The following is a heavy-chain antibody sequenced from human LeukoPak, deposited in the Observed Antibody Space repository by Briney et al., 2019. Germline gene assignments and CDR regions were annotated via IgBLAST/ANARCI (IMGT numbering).Heavy chain of an antibody. D-gene: IGHD6-13*01. Sequence: GASVKVSCKASGYTFTSYAMNWVRQAPGQGLEWMGWIIPIFGTANYAQKFQGRVTITADESTSTAYMELSSLRSEDTAVYYCARELGIAAAGDAFDIWGQGTMVTVSS. V-gene: IGHV1-69*13. CDR3: ARELGIAAAGDAFDI. J-gene: IGHJ3*02. CDR2: IIPIFGTA. CDR1: GYTFTSYA.